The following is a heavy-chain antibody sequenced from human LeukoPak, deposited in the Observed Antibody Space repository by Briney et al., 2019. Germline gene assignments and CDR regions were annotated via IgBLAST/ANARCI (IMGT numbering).Heavy chain of an antibody. CDR3: VRGEMSGSYRDVLDY. V-gene: IGHV3-74*01. CDR1: GFTLSTYW. D-gene: IGHD1-26*01. Sequence: GGSLRLSCAASGFTLSTYWMHWVRQAPGKGLVWVSRINTDGTTTNYADSVKGRFTLSRDNAENTLYLEMNSLRAEDTALYYCVRGEMSGSYRDVLDYWGQGTLVTVSS. CDR2: INTDGTTT. J-gene: IGHJ4*02.